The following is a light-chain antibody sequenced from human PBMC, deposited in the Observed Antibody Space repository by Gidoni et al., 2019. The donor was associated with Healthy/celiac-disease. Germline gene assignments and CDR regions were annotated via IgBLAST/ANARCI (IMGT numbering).Light chain of an antibody. CDR1: QSVSSY. CDR3: QQRSNWPPAT. J-gene: IGKJ1*01. CDR2: DAS. Sequence: EIVLTQSPATLSLSPGERATLSCRASQSVSSYLAWYQQKPGQAPRLLIYDASNRATGIPARFSGSGSGTDFTLTISSLEPEDFAVYYCQQRSNWPPATFGHXTKVEIK. V-gene: IGKV3-11*01.